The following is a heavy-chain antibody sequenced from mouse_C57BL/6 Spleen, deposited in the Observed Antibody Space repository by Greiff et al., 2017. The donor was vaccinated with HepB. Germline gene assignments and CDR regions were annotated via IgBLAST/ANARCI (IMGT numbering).Heavy chain of an antibody. V-gene: IGHV14-3*01. CDR2: IDPANGNT. CDR3: ARRDYGSSYGFAY. J-gene: IGHJ3*01. Sequence: EVQLQQSVAELVRPGASVKLSCTASGFNIKNTYMHWVKQRTEQGLEWIGRIDPANGNTKYAPKFQGKATITADTSSNTAYLQLSSLTSEDTAIYYCARRDYGSSYGFAYGGQGTLVTVSA. D-gene: IGHD1-1*01. CDR1: GFNIKNTY.